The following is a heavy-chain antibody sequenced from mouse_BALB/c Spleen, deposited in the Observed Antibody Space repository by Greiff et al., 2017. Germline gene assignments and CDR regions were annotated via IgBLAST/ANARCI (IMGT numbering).Heavy chain of an antibody. CDR1: GFTFSSYT. Sequence: DVMLVESGGGLVQPGGSLKLSCAASGFTFSSYTMSWVRQTPEKRLEWVAYISNGGGSTYYPDTVKGRFTISRDNAKNTLYLQMSSLKSEDTAMYYCARRDYGSSYDNWYFDVWGAGTTVTVSS. J-gene: IGHJ1*01. D-gene: IGHD1-1*01. V-gene: IGHV5-12-2*01. CDR2: ISNGGGST. CDR3: ARRDYGSSYDNWYFDV.